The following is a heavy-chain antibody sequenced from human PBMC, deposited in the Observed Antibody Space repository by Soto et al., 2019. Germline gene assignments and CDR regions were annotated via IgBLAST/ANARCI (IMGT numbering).Heavy chain of an antibody. J-gene: IGHJ6*02. D-gene: IGHD3-10*01. V-gene: IGHV4-59*08. CDR1: GGSITNYY. CDR3: ARHGFGPLHGLVDV. CDR2: INYDGYS. Sequence: QVQLQESGPGLVKPSETLSLTCTVSGGSITNYYCSWFRQPPGKGLEWIGYINYDGYSAYNLSLKRRVTLSMEASNTQFSLMLESVTATDTAVYYCARHGFGPLHGLVDVWGPGTTVIVSS.